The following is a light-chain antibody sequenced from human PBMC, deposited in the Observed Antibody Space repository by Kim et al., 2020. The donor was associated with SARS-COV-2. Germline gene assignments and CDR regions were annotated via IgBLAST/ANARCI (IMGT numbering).Light chain of an antibody. CDR1: QGVSGTS. V-gene: IGKV3-20*01. CDR2: GAS. J-gene: IGKJ1*01. CDR3: QQYGSSSRWT. Sequence: PGQRATLPCRASQGVSGTSLAWYQHKPRQAPRLLTYGASSRATVIPDRISGSGSRTDFTLTISTLGTEDFAVYYCQQYGSSSRWTFGPGTKV.